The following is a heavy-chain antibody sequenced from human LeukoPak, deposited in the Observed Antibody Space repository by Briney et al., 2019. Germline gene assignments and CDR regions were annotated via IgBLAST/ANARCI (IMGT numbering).Heavy chain of an antibody. J-gene: IGHJ5*02. CDR3: ASMRAPRFDP. CDR1: GGSLRSGGYY. Sequence: PSETLSLTCTVAGGSLRSGGYYWSWIRQHPGKGLECIGYMHYSGSTHYNQSLRSRVAISQDTSKNQFSLKGKSVTAADTAVYYCASMRAPRFDPWGQGTLITVSS. CDR2: MHYSGST. V-gene: IGHV4-31*03. D-gene: IGHD3-16*01.